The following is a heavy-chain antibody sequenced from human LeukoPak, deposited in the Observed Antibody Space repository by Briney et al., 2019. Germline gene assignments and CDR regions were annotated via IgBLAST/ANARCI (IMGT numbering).Heavy chain of an antibody. CDR2: IYYSGST. J-gene: IGHJ5*02. D-gene: IGHD1-14*01. Sequence: PSETLSLTCTASGGSISSYYWSWIRQPPGKGLEWIGYIYYSGSTNYNPSLKSRVTISVDTSKNQFSLKLSSVTAADTAVYYCARYLAPPGWFDPWGQGTLVTVSS. CDR3: ARYLAPPGWFDP. V-gene: IGHV4-59*08. CDR1: GGSISSYY.